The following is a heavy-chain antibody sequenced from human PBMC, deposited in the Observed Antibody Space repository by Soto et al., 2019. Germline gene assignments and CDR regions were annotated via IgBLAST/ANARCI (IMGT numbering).Heavy chain of an antibody. CDR2: ISSTSNYI. CDR1: KFTFSSYN. J-gene: IGHJ3*02. V-gene: IGHV3-21*01. Sequence: GGSLRLSCAASKFTFSSYNMNWVRQAPGKGLEWVSSISSTSNYIYYADSVKGRFTISRDNAKNSLYLQMNSLRAEDTAVYYCVRDVSSGSYQSRLAAFDIWGQGTMVTVSS. D-gene: IGHD3-22*01. CDR3: VRDVSSGSYQSRLAAFDI.